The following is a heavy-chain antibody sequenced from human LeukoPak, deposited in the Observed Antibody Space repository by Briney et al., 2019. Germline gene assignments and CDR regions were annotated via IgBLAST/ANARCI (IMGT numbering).Heavy chain of an antibody. Sequence: SETLSLTCTVSGYSISSGYYWGWIRQPPGKGLEWIGSIYHSGSTYYNPSLKSRVTISVDTSKNQFSLKLSSVTAADTAVYYCARVDSYGFPTLDYWGQGTLVTVSS. CDR1: GYSISSGYY. CDR3: ARVDSYGFPTLDY. V-gene: IGHV4-38-2*02. J-gene: IGHJ4*02. CDR2: IYHSGST. D-gene: IGHD5-18*01.